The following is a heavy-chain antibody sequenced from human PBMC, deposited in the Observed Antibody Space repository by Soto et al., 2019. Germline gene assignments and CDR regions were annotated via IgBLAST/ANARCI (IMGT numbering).Heavy chain of an antibody. CDR3: ARDRPYYDFWSGYYSTYYYYGMDV. J-gene: IGHJ6*02. CDR2: ISYDGSNK. D-gene: IGHD3-3*01. CDR1: GFTFSSYA. Sequence: GGSLRLSCAASGFTFSSYAMHWVRQAPGKGLEWVAVISYDGSNKYYADSVKGRFTISRDNSKNTLYLQMNSLRAEDTAVYYCARDRPYYDFWSGYYSTYYYYGMDVWGQGTTVTVSS. V-gene: IGHV3-30-3*01.